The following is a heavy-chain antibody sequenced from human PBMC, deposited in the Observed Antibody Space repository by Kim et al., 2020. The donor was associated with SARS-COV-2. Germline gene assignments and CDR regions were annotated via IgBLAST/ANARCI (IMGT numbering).Heavy chain of an antibody. CDR2: IWYDGSNK. D-gene: IGHD6-19*01. CDR3: ARERALGPRGKQWPFFDY. J-gene: IGHJ4*02. CDR1: GFTFSSYG. V-gene: IGHV3-33*01. Sequence: GGSLRLSCAASGFTFSSYGMHWVRQAPGKGLEWVAVIWYDGSNKYYADSVKGRFTISRDNSKNTLYLQMNSLRAEDTAVYYCARERALGPRGKQWPFFDYWGQGTLVTVSS.